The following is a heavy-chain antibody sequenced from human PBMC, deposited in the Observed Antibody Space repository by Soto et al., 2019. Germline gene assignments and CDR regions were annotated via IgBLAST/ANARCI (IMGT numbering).Heavy chain of an antibody. Sequence: QVQLQESGPGLVKPSQTLSLTCTVSGGSISSGGYYWSWIRQHPGKGLAWIGYIYYSGSTYYNPSLKSRFTISVDKSKNQFSLKLSSVTAADTAVYYCARETHCSGGSCCSGLQSYYYYYMDVWGKGTTVTVSS. CDR1: GGSISSGGYY. CDR2: IYYSGST. J-gene: IGHJ6*03. CDR3: ARETHCSGGSCCSGLQSYYYYYMDV. V-gene: IGHV4-31*03. D-gene: IGHD2-15*01.